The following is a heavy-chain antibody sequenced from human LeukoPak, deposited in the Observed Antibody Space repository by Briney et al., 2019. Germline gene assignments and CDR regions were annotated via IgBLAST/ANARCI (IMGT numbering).Heavy chain of an antibody. CDR3: ARAITYYYGSGSPPNWFDP. CDR1: GGTFSSYA. D-gene: IGHD3-10*01. CDR2: IIPIFRTA. Sequence: GASVKVSCKAPGGTFSSYAISWVRQAPGQGLEWMGGIIPIFRTANYAQKFQGRVTITADESTSTAYMELSSLRSEDTAVYYCARAITYYYGSGSPPNWFDPWGQGTLVTVSS. J-gene: IGHJ5*02. V-gene: IGHV1-69*13.